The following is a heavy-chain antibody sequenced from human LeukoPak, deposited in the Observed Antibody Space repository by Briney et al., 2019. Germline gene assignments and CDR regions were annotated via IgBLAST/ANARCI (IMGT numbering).Heavy chain of an antibody. D-gene: IGHD6-13*01. J-gene: IGHJ4*02. CDR3: ARDPSRYSSSWSIYFDY. CDR1: GYTFTSYD. Sequence: ASVKVSCKASGYTFTSYDINWVRQAAGQGLEWMGWISAYNGNTNYAQKLQGRVTMTTDTSTSTAYMELRSLRSDDTAVYYCARDPSRYSSSWSIYFDYWGQGTLVTVSS. CDR2: ISAYNGNT. V-gene: IGHV1-18*01.